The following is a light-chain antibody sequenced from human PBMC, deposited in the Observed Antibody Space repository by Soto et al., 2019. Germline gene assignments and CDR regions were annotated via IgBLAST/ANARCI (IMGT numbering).Light chain of an antibody. J-gene: IGKJ1*01. CDR3: KQSYSSQWT. CDR2: AAS. CDR1: QAISSY. Sequence: DIQLTQAPSFLSASAGDRVSIACRASQAISSYLAWYQQKPGRAPKLLIYAASTLQSGVPSRFSGAGSGTDFTLTIGNLHPEDFAIYYCKQSYSSQWTFGQGTKVDIK. V-gene: IGKV1-9*01.